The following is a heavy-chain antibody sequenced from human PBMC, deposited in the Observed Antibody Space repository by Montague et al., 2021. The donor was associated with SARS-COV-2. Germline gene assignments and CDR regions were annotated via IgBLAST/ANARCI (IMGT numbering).Heavy chain of an antibody. CDR1: GFSLSTSGVG. D-gene: IGHD5-18*01. V-gene: IGHV2-5*02. Sequence: PALVKPTQTLTLTCTFSGFSLSTSGVGVGWIRQPPGKALDWLALMYWDDDKGYSPSLKSRLTITKDTSKNQVVLTMTNMDPVDTATYYCAHKSAMFTASYFDYWGQGTLVTVSS. CDR3: AHKSAMFTASYFDY. J-gene: IGHJ4*02. CDR2: MYWDDDK.